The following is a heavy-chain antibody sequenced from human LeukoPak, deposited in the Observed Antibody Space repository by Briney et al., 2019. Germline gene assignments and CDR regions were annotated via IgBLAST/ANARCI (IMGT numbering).Heavy chain of an antibody. CDR2: IDLNNGGT. V-gene: IGHV1-2*02. Sequence: GTSVKVSCKASGYTFTGYYMHWVRQAPGQGGEWMGGIDLNNGGTNYAQKFQGRVTITRDTSISTAYMDLSRLRSDATAVYYCMRDLIGLETEDPDYWGQGTLVTVSS. CDR3: MRDLIGLETEDPDY. D-gene: IGHD1-1*01. CDR1: GYTFTGYY. J-gene: IGHJ4*02.